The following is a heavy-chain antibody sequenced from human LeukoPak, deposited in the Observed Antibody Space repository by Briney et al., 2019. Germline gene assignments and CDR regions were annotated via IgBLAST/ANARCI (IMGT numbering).Heavy chain of an antibody. J-gene: IGHJ3*02. CDR2: FIPIFGRA. V-gene: IGHV1-69*13. Sequence: ASVKVSCKASAGTFSSYAISWVRQAPGQGLEWMGGFIPIFGRANYAQKFQGRVTITADESTSTAYMELSSLRSEDTAVYYCARIEPPAYCGGDCYARGLWDIWGQGTMVTVSS. D-gene: IGHD2-21*02. CDR1: AGTFSSYA. CDR3: ARIEPPAYCGGDCYARGLWDI.